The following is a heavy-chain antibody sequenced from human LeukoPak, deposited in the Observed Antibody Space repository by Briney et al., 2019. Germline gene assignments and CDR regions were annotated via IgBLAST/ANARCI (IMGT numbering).Heavy chain of an antibody. D-gene: IGHD1-1*01. J-gene: IGHJ4*02. CDR3: ATGLEPYYTFDY. V-gene: IGHV4-30-2*01. CDR2: IYHSGST. CDR1: GCSISSGGYY. Sequence: SETLSLTCTVSGCSISSGGYYWSWIRQPPGKGLEWIGYIYHSGSTYYNPSLKSRVTISVDRSKNQFSLKLSSVTAADTAVYYCATGLEPYYTFDYWGQGTLVTVSS.